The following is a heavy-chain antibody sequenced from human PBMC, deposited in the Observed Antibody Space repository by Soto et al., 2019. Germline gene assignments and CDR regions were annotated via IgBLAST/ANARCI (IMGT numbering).Heavy chain of an antibody. J-gene: IGHJ4*02. D-gene: IGHD3-3*01. CDR2: MNPNSGNT. CDR3: ARSDDSYYDFWSGYYTKKYYFDY. Sequence: ASVKVSCKASGYTFTSYDINWVRQATGKGLEWMGLMNPNSGNTGYAQKFQGRVTMTRNTSISTAYMELSSLRSEDTAVYYCARSDDSYYDFWSGYYTKKYYFDYWGQGTLVTVSS. V-gene: IGHV1-8*01. CDR1: GYTFTSYD.